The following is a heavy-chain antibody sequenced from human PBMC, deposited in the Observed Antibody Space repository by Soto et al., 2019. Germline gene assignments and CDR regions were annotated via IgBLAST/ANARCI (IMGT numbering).Heavy chain of an antibody. Sequence: ASVKVSCKASGYTFIRYAMHWVRQAPGQRLEWMGWINTDNGITRYSQRFQNRVTITRDRSASKAYKEVSRPRYEDTAVYYCARVCQYSSAWNGDYYGMDVWGQGTTVTVSS. CDR3: ARVCQYSSAWNGDYYGMDV. V-gene: IGHV1-3*04. J-gene: IGHJ6*02. CDR1: GYTFIRYA. D-gene: IGHD6-19*01. CDR2: INTDNGIT.